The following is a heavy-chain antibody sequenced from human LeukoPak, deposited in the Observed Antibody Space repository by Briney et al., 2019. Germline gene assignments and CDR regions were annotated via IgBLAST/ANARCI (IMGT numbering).Heavy chain of an antibody. CDR2: ISWNSGSI. V-gene: IGHV3-9*01. D-gene: IGHD2-15*01. CDR1: GFTFDDYA. J-gene: IGHJ6*03. Sequence: GGSLRLSCAASGFTFDDYAMHWVRQAPGKGLEWVSGISWNSGSIGYADSVKGRFTISRDNAKNSLYLQMNSLRAEDTALYYCAKDSGPVCSGGSCYPTKGYYYYYYMDVWGKGTTVTISS. CDR3: AKDSGPVCSGGSCYPTKGYYYYYYMDV.